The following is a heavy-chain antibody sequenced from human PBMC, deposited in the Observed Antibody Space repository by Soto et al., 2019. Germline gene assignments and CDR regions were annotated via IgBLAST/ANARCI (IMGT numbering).Heavy chain of an antibody. CDR3: AIAVVVCSAAKCYLIDY. CDR1: GYTFTNYA. Sequence: GDSVKVSCKASGYTFTNYAMHWVRHAPGQRLEWMGWINTGKGNTKYSQKFQGRVTITSDTSASTAYMDLSSLRSEDTAMYYCAIAVVVCSAAKCYLIDYRDPGPLGSVSS. CDR2: INTGKGNT. J-gene: IGHJ4*02. D-gene: IGHD2-15*01. V-gene: IGHV1-3*04.